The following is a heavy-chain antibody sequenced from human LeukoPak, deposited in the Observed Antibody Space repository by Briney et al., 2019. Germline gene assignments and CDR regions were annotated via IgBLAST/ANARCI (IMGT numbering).Heavy chain of an antibody. CDR3: ARCGSGPRHYYYYYMDV. CDR1: GSSISSYY. CDR2: IYYSGST. Sequence: PSETLSLTCTVSGSSISSYYWSWIRQPPGKGLEWIGYIYYSGSTNYNPSLKSRVTISVDTSKNQFSLKLSSVTAADTAVYYCARCGSGPRHYYYYYMDVWGKGTTVTVSS. J-gene: IGHJ6*03. V-gene: IGHV4-59*01. D-gene: IGHD6-19*01.